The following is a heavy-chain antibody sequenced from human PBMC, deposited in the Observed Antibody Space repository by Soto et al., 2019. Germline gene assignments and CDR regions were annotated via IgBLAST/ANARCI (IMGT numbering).Heavy chain of an antibody. J-gene: IGHJ5*02. V-gene: IGHV4-30-4*01. D-gene: IGHD3-22*01. Sequence: SETLSLTCTVSGGSISSGDDYWSWIRQSPGKGLEWIGYIYYSGSTYYNPSLKSRVTISVDTSKNQFSLTLSSVTAADTAGYYCARTALIVVPPKWWFDPWGQGTLVTVSS. CDR3: ARTALIVVPPKWWFDP. CDR2: IYYSGST. CDR1: GGSISSGDDY.